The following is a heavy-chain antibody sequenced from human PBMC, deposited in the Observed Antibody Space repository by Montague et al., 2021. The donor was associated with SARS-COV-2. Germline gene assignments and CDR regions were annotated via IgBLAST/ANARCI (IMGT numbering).Heavy chain of an antibody. D-gene: IGHD1-26*01. Sequence: SLRLSCAVSGSTISSYAMSWVRQPPGKGLEWVSAISGSGSTYYADSVKGRFTISRDNSKNTLYLQVNSLRAEDTAVYYCAPPVGASYHFDYWGQGTLVTVSS. CDR2: ISGSGST. J-gene: IGHJ4*02. CDR3: APPVGASYHFDY. V-gene: IGHV3-23*01. CDR1: GSTISSYA.